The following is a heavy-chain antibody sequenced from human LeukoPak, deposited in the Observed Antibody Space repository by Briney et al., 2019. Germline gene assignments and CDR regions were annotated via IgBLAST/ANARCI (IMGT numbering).Heavy chain of an antibody. Sequence: PGGSLRLSCAASGFTFSNYAMSWVRQAPGKGLEWVSGISGSGDTTYYADSVKGRFTISRDNSKNTLYLQMNSLRADDTAVYYCAKTPAAYFYYGMDVWGHGTPVTVSS. D-gene: IGHD2-2*01. CDR3: AKTPAAYFYYGMDV. J-gene: IGHJ6*02. CDR1: GFTFSNYA. CDR2: ISGSGDTT. V-gene: IGHV3-23*01.